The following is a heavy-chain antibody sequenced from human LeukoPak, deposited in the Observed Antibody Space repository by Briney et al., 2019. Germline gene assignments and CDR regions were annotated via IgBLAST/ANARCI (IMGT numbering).Heavy chain of an antibody. D-gene: IGHD6-19*01. V-gene: IGHV4-4*02. CDR1: GGSISSSNW. CDR2: IYHSGST. CDR3: ARLAVAGGLDY. Sequence: SGTLSLTCAVSGGSISSSNWWSWVRQPPGKGLEWIGEIYHSGSTYYNPSLKSRVTISADTSKNQFSLKLSSVTAADTAVYYCARLAVAGGLDYWGQGTLVTVSS. J-gene: IGHJ4*02.